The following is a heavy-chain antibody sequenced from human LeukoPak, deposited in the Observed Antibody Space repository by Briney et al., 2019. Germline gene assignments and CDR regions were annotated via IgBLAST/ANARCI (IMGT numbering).Heavy chain of an antibody. CDR2: INPNSGGT. CDR3: ARGTPRNQLLLYHFDY. CDR1: GYTFTGYY. V-gene: IGHV1-2*04. Sequence: ASMKVSCKASGYTFTGYYMHWVRQAPGQGLEWMGWINPNSGGTNYAQKFQGWVTMTRDTSISTAYMELSRLRSDDTAVYYCARGTPRNQLLLYHFDYWGQGTLVTVSS. D-gene: IGHD2-2*02. J-gene: IGHJ4*02.